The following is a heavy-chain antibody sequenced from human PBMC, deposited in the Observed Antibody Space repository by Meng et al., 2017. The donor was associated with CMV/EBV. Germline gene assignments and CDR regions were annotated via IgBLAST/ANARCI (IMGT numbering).Heavy chain of an antibody. J-gene: IGHJ4*02. CDR3: AKDQIHQLLEWYEEPDY. V-gene: IGHV3-30*02. CDR1: GFTFSSYE. D-gene: IGHD3-3*01. CDR2: IRYDGSNK. Sequence: GESLKISCAASGFTFSSYEMNWVRQAPGKGLEWVAFIRYDGSNKYYADSVKGRFTISRDNSKNTLYLQMNSLRAEDTAVYYCAKDQIHQLLEWYEEPDYWGQGTLVTVSS.